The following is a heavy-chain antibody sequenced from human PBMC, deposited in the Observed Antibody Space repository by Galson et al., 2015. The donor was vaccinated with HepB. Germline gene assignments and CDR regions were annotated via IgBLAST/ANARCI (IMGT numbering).Heavy chain of an antibody. CDR2: IYSGGST. V-gene: IGHV3-53*01. J-gene: IGHJ5*02. CDR1: GFTVSRHY. D-gene: IGHD3/OR15-3a*01. Sequence: SLRLSCAASGFTVSRHYMSWVRQAPGKGLEWVSVIYSGGSTNYADSVKGRFTIPRDNSKNTLYLQMNSLRAEDTAVYYCARGLGLGDWFDPWGQGTLVTVSS. CDR3: ARGLGLGDWFDP.